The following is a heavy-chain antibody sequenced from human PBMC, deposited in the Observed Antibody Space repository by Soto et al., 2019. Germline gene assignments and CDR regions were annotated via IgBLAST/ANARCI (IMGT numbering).Heavy chain of an antibody. J-gene: IGHJ4*02. V-gene: IGHV3-23*01. CDR3: AKDYPPVGDFWSRFDY. D-gene: IGHD3-3*01. CDR2: ISGSGGST. CDR1: GFTFSSYA. Sequence: GGSLRLSCAASGFTFSSYAMSWVRQAPGKGLEWVSAISGSGGSTYYADSVKGRFTISRDNSKNTLYLQMNSLRAEDTAVYYCAKDYPPVGDFWSRFDYWGQGTLVTVSS.